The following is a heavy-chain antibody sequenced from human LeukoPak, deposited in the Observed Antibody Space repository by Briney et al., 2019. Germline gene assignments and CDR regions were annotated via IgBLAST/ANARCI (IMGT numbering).Heavy chain of an antibody. D-gene: IGHD2-8*01. J-gene: IGHJ4*02. Sequence: GGSLRLSCAASGFTFSTNWMSWVRQAPGKGLEWVANIKQDGSEKNYVDSVKGRFTISRDNAMSSLYLQMNSLRVEDTAVYYCAKAGNGFGYWGQGALVTVSS. CDR1: GFTFSTNW. V-gene: IGHV3-7*01. CDR3: AKAGNGFGY. CDR2: IKQDGSEK.